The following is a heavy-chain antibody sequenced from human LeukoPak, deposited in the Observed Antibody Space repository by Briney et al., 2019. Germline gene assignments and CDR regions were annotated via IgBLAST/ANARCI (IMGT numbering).Heavy chain of an antibody. CDR1: GGTFSSYA. J-gene: IGHJ3*02. Sequence: SVKVSCKASGGTFSSYAISWVRQAPGQGLEWMGRIIPIFGTANYAQKFQDRVTITTDESTSTAYMELSSLRSEDTAVYYCAREPLRQQWLVDAFDIWGQGTMVTVSS. V-gene: IGHV1-69*05. D-gene: IGHD6-19*01. CDR3: AREPLRQQWLVDAFDI. CDR2: IIPIFGTA.